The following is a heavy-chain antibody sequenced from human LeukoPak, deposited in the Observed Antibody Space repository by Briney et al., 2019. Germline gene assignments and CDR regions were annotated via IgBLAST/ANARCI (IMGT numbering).Heavy chain of an antibody. Sequence: GASLQISCKGSGSSFNNYWITWVRQLPGKGLEWMGRIDTSDSYTNYSPSYQGHVIISADKAISTAYLQWTSLKASDTAMLYCARRVAVAGNDIDYWGQGTRVTVSS. V-gene: IGHV5-10-1*01. CDR1: GSSFNNYW. J-gene: IGHJ4*02. CDR3: ARRVAVAGNDIDY. D-gene: IGHD6-19*01. CDR2: IDTSDSYT.